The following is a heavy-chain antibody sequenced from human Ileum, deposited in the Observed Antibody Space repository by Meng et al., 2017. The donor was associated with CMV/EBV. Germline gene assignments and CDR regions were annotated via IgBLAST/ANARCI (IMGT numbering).Heavy chain of an antibody. D-gene: IGHD1-26*01. CDR3: AKDTGGSYYPSGAFDI. V-gene: IGHV3-30*02. J-gene: IGHJ3*02. Sequence: GESLKISCAASGFTFSSYGMHWVRQAPGKGLEWVAFIRYDGSNKYYADSVKGRFTISSDNSKNTLNLQMNSLRAEDTAVYYCAKDTGGSYYPSGAFDIWGQGTMVTVSS. CDR2: IRYDGSNK. CDR1: GFTFSSYG.